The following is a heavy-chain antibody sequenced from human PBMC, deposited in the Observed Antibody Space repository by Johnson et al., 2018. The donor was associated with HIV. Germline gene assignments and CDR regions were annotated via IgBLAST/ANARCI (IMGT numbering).Heavy chain of an antibody. J-gene: IGHJ3*02. V-gene: IGHV3-74*02. CDR3: ARPLYDRSGYYCGAFDI. CDR1: GFTFSTYW. Sequence: VQLVESGGGLVQPGGSLRLSCAASGFTFSTYWMHWVRQAPGKGPVWVSRINSDGSSTSYADSGRGRFTISRDNAKNTLYLQMNSLRAEDTAVYFCARPLYDRSGYYCGAFDIWGQGTMVTGSS. CDR2: INSDGSST. D-gene: IGHD3-22*01.